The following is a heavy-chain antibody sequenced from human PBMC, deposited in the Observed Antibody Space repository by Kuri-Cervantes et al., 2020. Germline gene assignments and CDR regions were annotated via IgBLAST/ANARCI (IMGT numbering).Heavy chain of an antibody. CDR3: AKVRWSVPPHYGMDV. J-gene: IGHJ6*02. D-gene: IGHD6-13*01. Sequence: GESLKISCAASGFTFADHAMSWVRQVPGQGLIWVSAIGASGVNTHYADSVQGRFTVSRDNSKNMLYLQMNSLRVEDTAIYYCAKVRWSVPPHYGMDVWGQGTTVTVSS. CDR2: IGASGVNT. V-gene: IGHV3-23*01. CDR1: GFTFADHA.